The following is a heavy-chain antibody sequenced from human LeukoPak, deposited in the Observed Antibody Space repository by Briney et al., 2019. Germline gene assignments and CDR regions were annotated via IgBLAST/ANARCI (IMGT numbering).Heavy chain of an antibody. J-gene: IGHJ4*02. D-gene: IGHD3-22*01. CDR3: ARSYDSSGLDDY. V-gene: IGHV1-69*13. CDR2: IIPIFGTA. Sequence: SVKVSCKASGYTFTSYGISWVRQAPGQGLEWMGGIIPIFGTANYAQKFQGRVTITADESTSTAYMELSSLRSEDTAVYYCARSYDSSGLDDYWGQGTLVTVSS. CDR1: GYTFTSYG.